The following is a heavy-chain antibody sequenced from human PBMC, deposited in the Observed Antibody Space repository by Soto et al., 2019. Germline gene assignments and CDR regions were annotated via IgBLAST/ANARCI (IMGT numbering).Heavy chain of an antibody. CDR3: ARSIAVAHYDY. D-gene: IGHD6-19*01. J-gene: IGHJ4*02. V-gene: IGHV1-3*01. CDR2: INAGNGNT. CDR1: GYTFTSYA. Sequence: QVQLVQSGAEVKKPGASVKVSCKASGYTFTSYAMHWARQAPGQRLEWMGWINAGNGNTKYSQKFQGRVTITRDTSASTAYMELSSLRSEDTAVYYCARSIAVAHYDYWGQGTLVTVSS.